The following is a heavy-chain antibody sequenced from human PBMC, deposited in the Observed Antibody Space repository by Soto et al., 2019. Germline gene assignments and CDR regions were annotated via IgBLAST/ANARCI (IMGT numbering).Heavy chain of an antibody. CDR3: ARIVEYYYDSSGYSIYFDY. J-gene: IGHJ4*02. CDR2: IYHSGST. CDR1: GGSISGGGYS. Sequence: PSETLSLTCAVSGGSISGGGYSWSWIRQPPGKGLEWIGYIYHSGSTYYNPSLKSRVTISVDRSKNQFSLKLSSVTAADTAVYYCARIVEYYYDSSGYSIYFDYWGQGTLVTVSS. V-gene: IGHV4-30-2*01. D-gene: IGHD3-22*01.